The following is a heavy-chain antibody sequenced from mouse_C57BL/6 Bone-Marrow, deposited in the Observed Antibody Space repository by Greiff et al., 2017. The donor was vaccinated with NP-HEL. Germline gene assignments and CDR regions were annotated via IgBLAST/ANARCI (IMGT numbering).Heavy chain of an antibody. CDR2: IRSKSSNYAT. V-gene: IGHV10-3*01. J-gene: IGHJ3*01. CDR3: VRDYDSSSPAWFAY. D-gene: IGHD1-1*01. CDR1: GFTFNTYA. Sequence: GGGLVQPKGSLKLSCAASGFTFNTYAMHWVRQAPGKGLEWVARIRSKSSNYATYYADSVKDSFNISRDDSQSMLYLQMNNLKTEDTAMYYCVRDYDSSSPAWFAYWGQGTLVTVSA.